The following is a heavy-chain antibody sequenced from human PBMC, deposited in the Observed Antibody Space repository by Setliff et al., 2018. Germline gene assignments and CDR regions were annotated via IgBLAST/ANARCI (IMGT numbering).Heavy chain of an antibody. CDR1: GFNFRNYE. D-gene: IGHD6-19*01. CDR3: ATSDWYAAFDH. J-gene: IGHJ4*02. Sequence: LSLSCVGSGFNFRNYEMNWVRRAPGKGLEWISYISYGGTTFYADSVKGRFTSSRDNPRNSVYLQMNSLRAEDAAVYYCATSDWYAAFDHWGQGTLVTVSS. CDR2: ISYGGTT. V-gene: IGHV3-48*03.